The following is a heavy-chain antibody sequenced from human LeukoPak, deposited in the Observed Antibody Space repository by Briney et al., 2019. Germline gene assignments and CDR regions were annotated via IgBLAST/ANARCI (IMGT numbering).Heavy chain of an antibody. CDR2: IYYSGST. CDR3: ARAIPNYYYSGSYLGAFDI. J-gene: IGHJ3*02. V-gene: IGHV4-59*01. Sequence: SETLSLTCTVSVGSISTYSWNCIRQPPGKGLEWIGYIYYSGSTNNHPSPKSRVTISVDTSKNQFSLKLSSVTAADTAVYYCARAIPNYYYSGSYLGAFDIWGQGTMVTVSS. CDR1: VGSISTYS. D-gene: IGHD3-10*01.